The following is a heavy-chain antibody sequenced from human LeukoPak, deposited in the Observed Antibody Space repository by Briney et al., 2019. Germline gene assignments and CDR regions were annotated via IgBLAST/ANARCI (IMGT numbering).Heavy chain of an antibody. V-gene: IGHV3-11*06. CDR3: ARALERSGYCSGGSCYGY. J-gene: IGHJ4*02. D-gene: IGHD2-15*01. CDR1: GFTFSDYE. CDR2: ISSSSSYT. Sequence: TTGGSLRLSCTASGFTFSDYEMNWVRQAPGKGLEWVSYISSSSSYTNYADSVKGRFTISRDNAKNSLYLQMNSLRAEDTAVYYCARALERSGYCSGGSCYGYWGQGTLVTVSS.